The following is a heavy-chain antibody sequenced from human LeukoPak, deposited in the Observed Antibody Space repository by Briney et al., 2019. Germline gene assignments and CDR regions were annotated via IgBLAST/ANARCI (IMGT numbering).Heavy chain of an antibody. CDR1: GGSIRDFY. Sequence: SETLSLTCTVSGGSIRDFYWSWIRQSPQRGLEFIGYIQNSGSTEYNPSLKGRVTISLDTSKQQFSLRLKSVIATDTAVYYCASLAVPFGWYGGSYYWYMDVWGKGTTVTVSS. D-gene: IGHD6-19*01. CDR2: IQNSGST. V-gene: IGHV4-59*01. J-gene: IGHJ6*03. CDR3: ASLAVPFGWYGGSYYWYMDV.